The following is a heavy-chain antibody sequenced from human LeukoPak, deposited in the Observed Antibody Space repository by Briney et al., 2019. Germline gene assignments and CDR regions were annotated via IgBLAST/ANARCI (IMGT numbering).Heavy chain of an antibody. CDR3: ATARRYYYGSWFDP. D-gene: IGHD3-10*01. CDR1: GYTLTELS. CDR2: FDPEDGET. J-gene: IGHJ5*02. Sequence: GASVKVSCKVSGYTLTELSMHWVRQAPGKGLEWMGGFDPEDGETIYAQKFQGRVTMTEDTSTDTAYMELSSLRSEDTAVYYCATARRYYYGSWFDPWGQGTLVTVSS. V-gene: IGHV1-24*01.